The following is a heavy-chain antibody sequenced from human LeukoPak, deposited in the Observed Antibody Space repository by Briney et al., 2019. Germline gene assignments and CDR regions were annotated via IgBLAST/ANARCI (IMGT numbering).Heavy chain of an antibody. D-gene: IGHD3-22*01. CDR1: GYTFTGYY. Sequence: ASVTVSCKASGYTFTGYYMHWVRQAPAQGLEWMGCINPNSGGTNYAQKFQGRVTMTRDTSISTAYMELRSLRSNDTAVYYCARVWDYYDSSGSLDYWGQGTLVTVSS. CDR2: INPNSGGT. CDR3: ARVWDYYDSSGSLDY. V-gene: IGHV1-2*02. J-gene: IGHJ4*02.